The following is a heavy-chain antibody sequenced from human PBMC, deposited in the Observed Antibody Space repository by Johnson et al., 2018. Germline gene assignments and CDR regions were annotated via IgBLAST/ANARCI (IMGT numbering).Heavy chain of an antibody. D-gene: IGHD6-13*01. J-gene: IGHJ6*02. CDR2: INSRGTTI. CDR3: ARENSSSWYGGSSMDV. Sequence: QVQLVESGGGLVKPGGSLRLSCAASGFTFSDYYMTWVRQAPGKGLEWVSYINSRGTTIYYADSVKGRFTISRDNAKNSLFLQMNSLRAEATAVYFCARENSSSWYGGSSMDVWGQGTTVTVSS. CDR1: GFTFSDYY. V-gene: IGHV3-11*01.